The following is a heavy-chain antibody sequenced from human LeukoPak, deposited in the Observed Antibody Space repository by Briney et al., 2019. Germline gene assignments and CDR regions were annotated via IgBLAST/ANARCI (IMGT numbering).Heavy chain of an antibody. CDR3: ARGRGDSPGDYYFDY. J-gene: IGHJ4*02. V-gene: IGHV4-34*01. CDR2: INHSGST. CDR1: GGSFSGYY. D-gene: IGHD2-21*02. Sequence: SETLSLTCAVYGGSFSGYYWSWIRQPPGKGLEWIGEINHSGSTNYNPSLKSRVTISVDTSKNQFSLKLSSVTAADTAVYYCARGRGDSPGDYYFDYWGQGTLVTVSS.